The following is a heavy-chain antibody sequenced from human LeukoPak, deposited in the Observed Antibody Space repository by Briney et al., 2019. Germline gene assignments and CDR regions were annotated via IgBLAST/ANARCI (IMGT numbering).Heavy chain of an antibody. CDR2: IYSGGST. D-gene: IGHD2-2*01. CDR3: AMGCSSTSWRGYYYYGMDV. J-gene: IGHJ6*02. Sequence: GGSLRLSCAASGFTVSSNYMSWVRQAPGKGLEWVSVIYSGGSTYYADSVKGRFTISRDNSKNTLYLQMNSLRAEDTAVYYCAMGCSSTSWRGYYYYGMDVWGQETTVTVSS. CDR1: GFTVSSNY. V-gene: IGHV3-53*01.